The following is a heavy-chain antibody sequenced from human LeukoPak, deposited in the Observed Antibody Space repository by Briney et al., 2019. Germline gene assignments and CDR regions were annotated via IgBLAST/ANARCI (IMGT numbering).Heavy chain of an antibody. D-gene: IGHD2-15*01. V-gene: IGHV4-61*01. Sequence: SETLSLTCSVSGGSVSSGSYYWSWIRQPPGKGLEWSGDIYYRGSTNYNPSLKSRVTISVDTSKKQFSQKLSSVTAAATAVYYCAREGRCSSGSCFRGWFDPWGQGALVTVSS. CDR3: AREGRCSSGSCFRGWFDP. CDR2: IYYRGST. J-gene: IGHJ5*02. CDR1: GGSVSSGSYY.